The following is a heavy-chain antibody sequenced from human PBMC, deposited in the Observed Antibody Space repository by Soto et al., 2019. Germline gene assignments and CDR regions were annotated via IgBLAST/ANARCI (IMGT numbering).Heavy chain of an antibody. J-gene: IGHJ3*02. V-gene: IGHV2-5*01. CDR2: IYWSGDE. CDR3: ARGRATLPFFAFDI. Sequence: QGTLKESGPTLVKPTQTLTLTCSFSGFSLSTSGVGVGWIRQSPGKALEWLALIYWSGDEHYRPSLKSRLSITKDTSKNHVVLIMTDMDPVDTATYYCARGRATLPFFAFDICGQGPMVTVSS. D-gene: IGHD1-1*01. CDR1: GFSLSTSGVG.